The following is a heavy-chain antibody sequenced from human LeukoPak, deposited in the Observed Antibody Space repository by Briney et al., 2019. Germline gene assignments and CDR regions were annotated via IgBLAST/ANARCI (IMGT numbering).Heavy chain of an antibody. Sequence: RGSLRLSCAASGFTFSSYGMHWVRQSPGKGLEWGAVIWYDGSNKYYADYVKGRFTISRDNSKNTLYLHMNSLRDEDTAVYSCARDPNIAAAAYYFDYWGQGTMVTVSS. J-gene: IGHJ4*02. CDR3: ARDPNIAAAAYYFDY. CDR1: GFTFSSYG. V-gene: IGHV3-33*01. CDR2: IWYDGSNK. D-gene: IGHD6-13*01.